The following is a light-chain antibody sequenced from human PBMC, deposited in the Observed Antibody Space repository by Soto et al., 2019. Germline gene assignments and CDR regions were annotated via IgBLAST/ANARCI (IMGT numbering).Light chain of an antibody. J-gene: IGLJ1*01. CDR2: EVS. CDR3: SSYTSISTSYV. CDR1: RSDIGGYKY. V-gene: IGLV2-14*01. Sequence: QSALTQPASVSGSPGQSIAISCTGTRSDIGGYKYVSWYQQYPGKAPKLMIYEVSNRPSGVSDRFSGSKSGNTASLTISGLQAEDEADYYCSSYTSISTSYVFGTGTKVTVL.